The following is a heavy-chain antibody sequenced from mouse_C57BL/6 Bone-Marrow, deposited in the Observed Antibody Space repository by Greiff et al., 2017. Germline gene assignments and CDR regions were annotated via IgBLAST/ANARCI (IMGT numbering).Heavy chain of an antibody. CDR3: ARDYGSSVYWYFDV. Sequence: VQLKESGPELVKPGASVKISCKASGYAFSSSWMNWVKQRPGKGLEWIGRIYPGDGDTNYNGKFKGKATLTADKSSSTAYMQLSSLTSEDSAVSFWARDYGSSVYWYFDVGGTGTTVTVSA. J-gene: IGHJ1*03. CDR1: GYAFSSSW. CDR2: IYPGDGDT. V-gene: IGHV1-82*01. D-gene: IGHD1-1*01.